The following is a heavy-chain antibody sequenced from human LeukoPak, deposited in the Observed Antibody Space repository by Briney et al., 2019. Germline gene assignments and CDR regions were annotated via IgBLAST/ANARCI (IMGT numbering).Heavy chain of an antibody. CDR3: ARLRLRYTRNGDSTSYEVFDI. CDR1: GGSISNYY. V-gene: IGHV4-59*08. CDR2: FYYSWST. J-gene: IGHJ3*02. D-gene: IGHD2-21*01. Sequence: SETLSLTCTVSGGSISNYYWSWIRQPPGEGLECIGNFYYSWSTDYNPSLKSRLTISVDSSLNQFSLRLSSVTAADTAVYYCARLRLRYTRNGDSTSYEVFDIWGQGTVVTVSS.